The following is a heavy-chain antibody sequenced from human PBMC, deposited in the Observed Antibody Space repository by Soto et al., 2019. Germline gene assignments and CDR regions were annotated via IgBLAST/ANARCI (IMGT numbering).Heavy chain of an antibody. Sequence: QSQTLSLTCAIYGDSVSSNSAAWNWIRQSPSRGLEWLGRTYYRSKWYNDYAVSVKSRITINPDTSKNQFSLQLNSVTPEDTAVYYCARDRDGSSSRGDYYYYGMDVWGQGTTVTVSS. CDR1: GDSVSSNSAA. CDR2: TYYRSKWYN. D-gene: IGHD6-6*01. V-gene: IGHV6-1*01. CDR3: ARDRDGSSSRGDYYYYGMDV. J-gene: IGHJ6*02.